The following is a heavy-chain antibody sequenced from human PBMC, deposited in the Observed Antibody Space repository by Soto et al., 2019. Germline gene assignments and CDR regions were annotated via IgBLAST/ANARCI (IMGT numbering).Heavy chain of an antibody. CDR1: GFTFSSYA. CDR3: AKDLVYDSSGYDY. CDR2: ISGSGGST. Sequence: GGSLRLSCAASGFTFSSYAMSWVRQAPGKGLEWVSAISGSGGSTYYADSAKGRFTISRDNSKNTLYLQMNSLRAEDTAVYYCAKDLVYDSSGYDYWGQGTLVTVSS. J-gene: IGHJ4*02. V-gene: IGHV3-23*01. D-gene: IGHD3-22*01.